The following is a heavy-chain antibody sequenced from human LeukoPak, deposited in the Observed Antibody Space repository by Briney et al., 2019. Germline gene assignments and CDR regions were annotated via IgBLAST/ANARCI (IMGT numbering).Heavy chain of an antibody. CDR1: GFTFSSYS. D-gene: IGHD1-26*01. Sequence: PGGSLRLSCAASGFTFSSYSMNWVRQAPGKGLEWVSSISSSSGYIYYADSVKGRFTISRDNAKNSLYLQMNSLRAEDTAVYYCAREAFIVGGSFDYWGQGTLVTVSS. CDR3: AREAFIVGGSFDY. J-gene: IGHJ4*02. CDR2: ISSSSGYI. V-gene: IGHV3-21*01.